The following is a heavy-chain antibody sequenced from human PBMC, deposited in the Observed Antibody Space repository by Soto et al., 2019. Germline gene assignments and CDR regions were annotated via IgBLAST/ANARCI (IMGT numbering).Heavy chain of an antibody. CDR3: ARQEYSSSSYGKDV. CDR1: GFTFSSYS. V-gene: IGHV3-48*02. CDR2: ISSSSSTI. J-gene: IGHJ6*02. D-gene: IGHD6-6*01. Sequence: GGSLRLSCAASGFTFSSYSMNWVRQAPGKGLEWVSYISSSSSTIYYADSVKGRFTISRDNAKNSLYLQMNSLRDEDTAVYYCARQEYSSSSYGKDVWGRGTTVTVSS.